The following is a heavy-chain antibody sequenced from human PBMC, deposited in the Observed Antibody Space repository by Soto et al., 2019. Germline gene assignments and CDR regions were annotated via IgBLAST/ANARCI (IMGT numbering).Heavy chain of an antibody. CDR1: GFIFSNFG. CDR3: ARGLRSVLDY. V-gene: IGHV3-33*01. CDR2: ISSDEKIK. Sequence: GGSLRLSCVASGFIFSNFGMHWVRQAPGKGLEWVAVISSDEKIKQYADSVRGRFAISRDNSKNTLYLQMTSLRAEDTAIYYCARGLRSVLDYWGQGTLVTVS. J-gene: IGHJ4*02. D-gene: IGHD6-6*01.